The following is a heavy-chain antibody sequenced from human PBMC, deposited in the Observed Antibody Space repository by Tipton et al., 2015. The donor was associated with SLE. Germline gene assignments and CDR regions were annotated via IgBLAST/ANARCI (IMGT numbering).Heavy chain of an antibody. J-gene: IGHJ6*02. CDR2: INPSGGST. CDR1: GYTFTSYY. V-gene: IGHV1-46*01. D-gene: IGHD5-12*01. Sequence: QSGAEVKKPGASVKVSCKASGYTFTSYYMHWVRQAPGQGLEWMGIINPSGGSTSYAQKFQGRVTMTRDTSTSTVYMELSSLRSEDTAVYYCARRWLRGYYYYGMDVWGQGTTVTVSS. CDR3: ARRWLRGYYYYGMDV.